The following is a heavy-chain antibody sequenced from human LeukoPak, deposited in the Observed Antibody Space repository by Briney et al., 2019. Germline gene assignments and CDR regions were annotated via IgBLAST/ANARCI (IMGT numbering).Heavy chain of an antibody. CDR2: IYYSGST. V-gene: IGHV4-31*03. D-gene: IGHD3-22*01. J-gene: IGHJ2*01. CDR3: ARATYVTMINKGSYFDL. Sequence: SSETLSLTCTVSGGSISSGGYYWSWIRQHPGKGLEWIGYIYYSGSTYYNPSLKSRVTISVDTSKNQFSLKLSSVTAADTAVYYCARATYVTMINKGSYFDLWGRGTLVTVSS. CDR1: GGSISSGGYY.